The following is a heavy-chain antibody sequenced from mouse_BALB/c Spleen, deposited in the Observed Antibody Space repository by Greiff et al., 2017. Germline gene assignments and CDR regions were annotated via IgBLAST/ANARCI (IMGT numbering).Heavy chain of an antibody. CDR2: INPSTGYT. CDR3: ARDDYGNSWFAY. Sequence: QVQLKQSGAELAKPGASVKMSCKASGHTFTSYWMHWVKQRPGQGLEWIGYINPSTGYTEYNQKFKDKAPLTADKSSSTAYMQLSSLTSEDSAVYYCARDDYGNSWFAYWGQGTLVTVSA. V-gene: IGHV1-7*01. D-gene: IGHD2-1*01. J-gene: IGHJ3*01. CDR1: GHTFTSYW.